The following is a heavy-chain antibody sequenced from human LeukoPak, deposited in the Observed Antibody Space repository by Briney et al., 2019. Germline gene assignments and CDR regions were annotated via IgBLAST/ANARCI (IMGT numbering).Heavy chain of an antibody. CDR1: GFSFTSSA. D-gene: IGHD3-10*01. J-gene: IGHJ5*02. CDR3: AMVRGVIRDNWFDP. CDR2: IVVGSGNT. V-gene: IGHV1-58*02. Sequence: SVKVSCKASGFSFTSSAMQWVRQARGQRLEWIGWIVVGSGNTNYAQKFQERVTITRDMSTSTAYMELSSLRSEDTAVYYCAMVRGVIRDNWFDPWGQGTLVTVSS.